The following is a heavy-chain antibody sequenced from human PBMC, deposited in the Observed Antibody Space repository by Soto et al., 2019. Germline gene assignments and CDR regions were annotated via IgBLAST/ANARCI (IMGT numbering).Heavy chain of an antibody. CDR1: GFTFSNAW. CDR3: NTDGKYDHWSGYFNYYYYYMDV. D-gene: IGHD3-3*01. V-gene: IGHV3-15*01. CDR2: IKSKTDGGTT. Sequence: EVQLVESGGGLVKPGGSLRLSCAASGFTFSNAWMSWVRQAPGKGLEWVGRIKSKTDGGTTDYAAPVKGRFTISRDDSKNTLYLQMNSLKTEDTAVYYSNTDGKYDHWSGYFNYYYYYMDVWGIGITVTVSS. J-gene: IGHJ6*03.